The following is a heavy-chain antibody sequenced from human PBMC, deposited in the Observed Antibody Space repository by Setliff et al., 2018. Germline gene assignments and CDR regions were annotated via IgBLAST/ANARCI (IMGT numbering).Heavy chain of an antibody. J-gene: IGHJ3*02. CDR1: VFPFSISS. CDR3: ARSAANGGHDPFDI. CDR2: ISDSSLHI. Sequence: GGSLRLSCAASVFPFSISSMHWVRQAPGKGLEWVSSISDSSLHIYYRDSVKGRFTIFGDNAKDSLYLQMNSLRADDTAVYYCARSAANGGHDPFDIWGQGTMVTVSS. V-gene: IGHV3-21*01. D-gene: IGHD2-8*01.